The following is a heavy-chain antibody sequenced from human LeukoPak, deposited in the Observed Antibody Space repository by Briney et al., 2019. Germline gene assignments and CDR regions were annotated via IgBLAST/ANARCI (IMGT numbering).Heavy chain of an antibody. CDR1: GFTFSNYW. CDR2: IKQDESEK. Sequence: GGSLGLSCSASGFTFSNYWMSWVRQAPGKGLEWVANIKQDESEKYYVDSVKGRFTISRDNAKSSLYLQMNSLRAEDTAVYYCARALDSSSSRYQAFEEWGQGTLVTVSS. V-gene: IGHV3-7*01. D-gene: IGHD2-2*01. CDR3: ARALDSSSSRYQAFEE. J-gene: IGHJ4*02.